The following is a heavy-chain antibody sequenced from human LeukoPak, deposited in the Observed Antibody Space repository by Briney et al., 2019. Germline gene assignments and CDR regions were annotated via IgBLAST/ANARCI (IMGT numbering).Heavy chain of an antibody. CDR2: IKQDGTEK. CDR3: ARPYFDWLLFLGY. V-gene: IGHV3-7*01. CDR1: GFTFSSYW. J-gene: IGHJ4*02. D-gene: IGHD3-9*01. Sequence: GGSLRLSCEASGFTFSSYWMTWVRQAPGKGLEWVANIKQDGTEKYYVDSVKGRFTISRDNAKNSLYLQMNSLRDEDTAVYYCARPYFDWLLFLGYWGQGTLVTVAS.